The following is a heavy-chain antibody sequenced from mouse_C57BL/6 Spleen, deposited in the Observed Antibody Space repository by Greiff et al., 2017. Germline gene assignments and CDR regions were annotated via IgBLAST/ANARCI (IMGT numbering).Heavy chain of an antibody. J-gene: IGHJ4*01. CDR1: GYTFTSYW. D-gene: IGHD1-3*01. CDR2: INPSNGGT. V-gene: IGHV1-53*01. CDR3: ARESSSYAMDY. Sequence: QVQLQQPGTELVKPGASVKLSCKASGYTFTSYWMHWVKQRPGQGLEWIGNINPSNGGTTYNEKFKSKATLTVDKSSNTAFNQLSSLTSEDSAVYYCARESSSYAMDYWGQGTSVTVSS.